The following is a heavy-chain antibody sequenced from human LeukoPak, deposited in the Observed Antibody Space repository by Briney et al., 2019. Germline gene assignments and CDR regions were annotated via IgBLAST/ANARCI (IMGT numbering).Heavy chain of an antibody. V-gene: IGHV4-30-4*07. J-gene: IGHJ4*02. D-gene: IGHD3-9*01. CDR1: GGSISSGGYS. CDR2: IYYSGST. CDR3: ASKVLRYFDWLPEVDY. Sequence: PSETLSLTCAVSGGSISSGGYSWSWIRQPPGKGLEWIGYIYYSGSTYYNPSLKSRVTISVDTSKNRFSLKLSSVTAADTAVYYCASKVLRYFDWLPEVDYWGQGTLVTVSS.